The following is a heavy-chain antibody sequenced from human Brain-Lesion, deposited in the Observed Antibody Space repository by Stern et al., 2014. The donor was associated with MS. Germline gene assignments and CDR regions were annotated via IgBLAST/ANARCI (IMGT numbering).Heavy chain of an antibody. CDR1: GFTFNNYW. CDR2: IKQDGSEK. D-gene: IGHD6-13*01. CDR3: ARDDTSSSWYNY. Sequence: EVQLLESGGGLVQPGGSLRLSCAASGFTFNNYWMTCVRQAPGKGLEWVANIKQDGSEKFYVNSVKGRFTISRDNAKNSLYLQMNALKAEDTAVYYCARDDTSSSWYNYWGQGTLVTVSS. V-gene: IGHV3-7*01. J-gene: IGHJ4*02.